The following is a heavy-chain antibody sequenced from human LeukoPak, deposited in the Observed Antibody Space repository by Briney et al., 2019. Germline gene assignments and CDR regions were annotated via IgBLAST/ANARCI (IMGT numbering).Heavy chain of an antibody. J-gene: IGHJ6*03. V-gene: IGHV3-9*01. CDR2: ISWNNGHI. Sequence: GGSLRLSCAASGFTFDDYAMHWVRQVPGKGLEWVSSISWNNGHIGYADSVKGRFTISRDNGKNSLYLQMNSLRSEDTALYYCAKGGIHRGYYYYYMDVWGKGTTVTISS. CDR1: GFTFDDYA. D-gene: IGHD6-13*01. CDR3: AKGGIHRGYYYYYMDV.